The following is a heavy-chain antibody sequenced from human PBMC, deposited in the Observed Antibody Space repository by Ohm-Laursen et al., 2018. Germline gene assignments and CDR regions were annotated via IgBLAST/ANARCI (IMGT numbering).Heavy chain of an antibody. CDR1: GYTFTGYW. CDR2: INPNSGDT. V-gene: IGHV1-2*02. CDR3: TRSSATGMVVALDFDK. J-gene: IGHJ4*02. Sequence: ASVKVSCKASGYTFTGYWMHWVRQAPGQGLEWMGWINPNSGDTNYAQKFQGRVTMTRDTSINTAYMELSRLRSDDTAVYYCTRSSATGMVVALDFDKWGQGTLVTVSS. D-gene: IGHD2-21*01.